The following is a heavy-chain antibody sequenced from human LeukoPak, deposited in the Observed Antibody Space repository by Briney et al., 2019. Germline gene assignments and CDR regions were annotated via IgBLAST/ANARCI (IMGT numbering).Heavy chain of an antibody. Sequence: KASETLSLTCTVSGGSISSYYWSWIRQPPGKGLEWIGYIYYSGSTNYNPSLKSRVTISVDTSKNQFSLKLSSVTAADTAVYYCAGGGGGEGSYYLDYWGQGTLVTVSS. V-gene: IGHV4-59*08. CDR1: GGSISSYY. D-gene: IGHD3-10*01. CDR3: AGGGGGEGSYYLDY. J-gene: IGHJ4*02. CDR2: IYYSGST.